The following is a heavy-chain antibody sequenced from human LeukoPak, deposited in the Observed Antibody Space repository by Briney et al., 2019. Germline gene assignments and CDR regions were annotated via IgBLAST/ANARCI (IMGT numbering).Heavy chain of an antibody. CDR2: ISSGSIHI. CDR1: GFTFSTYS. CDR3: AKDIYGGNWPNDH. D-gene: IGHD4-23*01. J-gene: IGHJ4*02. V-gene: IGHV3-21*01. Sequence: KPGGSLRLSCAASGFTFSTYSMNWVRQAPGKGLEWVSSISSGSIHIYYADSVKGRFTISRDNAKNSLYLQMNSLRAEDTAVYYCAKDIYGGNWPNDHWGQGTLVTVSS.